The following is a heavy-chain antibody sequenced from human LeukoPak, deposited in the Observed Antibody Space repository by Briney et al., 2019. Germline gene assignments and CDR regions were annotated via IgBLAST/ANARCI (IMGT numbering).Heavy chain of an antibody. CDR2: ISADGSYT. D-gene: IGHD1-1*01. CDR3: ATANSGPDI. Sequence: QTGGSLRLSCAASGFTVSSYWMHWVRHAPGKGLVWVTRISADGSYTLYADSVKGRFTISRDNAKNTLYLQMNSLRAEDTAVYYCATANSGPDIWGQGTTVTVSS. V-gene: IGHV3-74*01. CDR1: GFTVSSYW. J-gene: IGHJ3*02.